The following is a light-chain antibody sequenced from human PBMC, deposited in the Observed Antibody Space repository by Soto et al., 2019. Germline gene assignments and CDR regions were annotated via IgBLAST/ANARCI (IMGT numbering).Light chain of an antibody. J-gene: IGKJ4*01. CDR3: QQSLSNPRT. CDR2: LAS. CDR1: QKINNF. V-gene: IGKV1-39*01. Sequence: DIQMTQSPSSLSASVGDTVTITCRASQKINNFLSWYQQKPGKAPKLLIFLASTLETGVPSRFGGSGSGTDFTLTIRSLQPEDSATYFCQQSLSNPRTFVGGTKVEI.